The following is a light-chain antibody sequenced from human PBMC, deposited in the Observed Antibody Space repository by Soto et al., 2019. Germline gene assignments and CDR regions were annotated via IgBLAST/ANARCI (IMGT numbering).Light chain of an antibody. CDR3: SSYAGSNQGV. Sequence: QSALTQPPSASGSHGQSVTISCTGTSSDVGGYNYVSWYQQHPGKAPKLMIYEVSKRPSGVPDRFSGSKSGNTASLTVSGLQAEDEADYYCSSYAGSNQGVFGGGTQLTVL. V-gene: IGLV2-8*01. CDR2: EVS. J-gene: IGLJ2*01. CDR1: SSDVGGYNY.